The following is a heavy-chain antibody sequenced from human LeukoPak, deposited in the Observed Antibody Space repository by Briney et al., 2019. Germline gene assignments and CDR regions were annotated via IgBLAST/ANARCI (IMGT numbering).Heavy chain of an antibody. J-gene: IGHJ6*02. CDR1: GGSFSGYY. Sequence: SETLSLTCAVYGGSFSGYYWSWIRQPPGKGLEWIGEINHSGSTNYNPSLKSRVTISVDTSKNQFSLKLSSVTAADTAVYYCARNTIAANYYYYYGMDVWGQGTTVTVSS. V-gene: IGHV4-34*01. D-gene: IGHD6-13*01. CDR2: INHSGST. CDR3: ARNTIAANYYYYYGMDV.